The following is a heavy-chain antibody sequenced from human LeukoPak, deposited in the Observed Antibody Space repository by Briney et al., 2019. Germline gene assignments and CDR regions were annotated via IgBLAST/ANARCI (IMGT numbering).Heavy chain of an antibody. CDR2: IYYSGSP. CDR1: GGSISSSSYY. Sequence: SETLSLTCTVSGGSISSSSYYWGWIRQPPGKGLEWIGSIYYSGSPYYNPSLKSRVTISVDTSKKQFSLKLSSVTAADTAVYYCARDWGSGYNWFDPWGQGTLVTVSS. V-gene: IGHV4-39*02. CDR3: ARDWGSGYNWFDP. D-gene: IGHD3-22*01. J-gene: IGHJ5*02.